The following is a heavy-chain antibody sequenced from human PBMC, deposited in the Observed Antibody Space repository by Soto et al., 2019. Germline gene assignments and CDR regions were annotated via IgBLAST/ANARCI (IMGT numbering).Heavy chain of an antibody. CDR1: GFSVSHTF. D-gene: IGHD2-8*01. CDR2: VYSGGTT. J-gene: IGHJ4*02. V-gene: IGHV3-53*01. Sequence: GGSLRLSCAASGFSVSHTFAGWFRRAPGKGLGWVSVVYSGGTTYYAESVRGRFIISRDTSKNTVYLQMNRLRAEDTAVYYCAKGVYTNRVCHFDYWGQGTLVTVSS. CDR3: AKGVYTNRVCHFDY.